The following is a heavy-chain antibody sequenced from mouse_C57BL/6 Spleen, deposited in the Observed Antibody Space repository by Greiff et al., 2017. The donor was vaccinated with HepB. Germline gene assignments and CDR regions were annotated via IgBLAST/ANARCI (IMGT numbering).Heavy chain of an antibody. V-gene: IGHV1-26*01. CDR1: GYTFTDYY. CDR2: INPNNGGT. Sequence: EVQLQQSGPELVKPGASVKISCKASGYTFTDYYMNWVKQSHGKSLEWIGDINPNNGGTSYNQKFKGKATLTVDKSSSTAYMELRSLTSEDSAVYYCARQPTGFDYWGQGTTLTVSS. J-gene: IGHJ2*01. D-gene: IGHD6-1*01. CDR3: ARQPTGFDY.